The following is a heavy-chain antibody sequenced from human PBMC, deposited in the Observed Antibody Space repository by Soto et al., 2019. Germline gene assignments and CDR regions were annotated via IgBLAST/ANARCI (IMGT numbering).Heavy chain of an antibody. CDR2: INHSGGT. CDR1: GRSFSGYQ. Sequence: QVQLQQWGAGLLKPSETLSLTCAVNGRSFSGYQWTWFRQPPGKGLECIGEINHSGGTNYNASLESRVTISVDTSKNQFSLRLTSVTDSDTAEYYCARGWRAAFYYWGKGTLVTVS. V-gene: IGHV4-34*01. J-gene: IGHJ4*02. D-gene: IGHD6-25*01. CDR3: ARGWRAAFYY.